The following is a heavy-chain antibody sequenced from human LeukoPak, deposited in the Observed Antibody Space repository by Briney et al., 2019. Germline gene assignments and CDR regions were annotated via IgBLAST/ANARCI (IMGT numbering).Heavy chain of an antibody. V-gene: IGHV1-2*02. J-gene: IGHJ6*03. Sequence: ASVKVSCKASGYTFTGYCMHWVRQAPGQGLEWMGWINPNSGGTNYAQKFQGRVTMTRDTSITTAYMELTRLRSDDTAVYYCARGVPGTYYYYMDDWGKGTTVTVSS. CDR2: INPNSGGT. CDR1: GYTFTGYC. CDR3: ARGVPGTYYYYMDD. D-gene: IGHD2-2*01.